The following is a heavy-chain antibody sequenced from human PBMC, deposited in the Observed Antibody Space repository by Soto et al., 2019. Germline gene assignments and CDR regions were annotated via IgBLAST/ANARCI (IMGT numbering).Heavy chain of an antibody. Sequence: QVQLQQWGAGLLKPSETMSLTCAIYGGSFSGYYWTGVRQSPGKGLEWIGEVSHSGITKYNPSLKSRVTISLDTSRNQFSLELTSVTAADTAVYYCARYGGTPIWYFDLWGRGTLVTVSS. V-gene: IGHV4-34*01. CDR1: GGSFSGYY. CDR3: ARYGGTPIWYFDL. CDR2: VSHSGIT. D-gene: IGHD2-15*01. J-gene: IGHJ2*01.